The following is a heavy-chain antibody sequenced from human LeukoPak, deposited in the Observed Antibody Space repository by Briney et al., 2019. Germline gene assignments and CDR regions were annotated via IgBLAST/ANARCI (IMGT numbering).Heavy chain of an antibody. Sequence: GESLKISRRAAGYTFTSYRVAWVRQMPGKGLEWMGIIYPGDSESIYSPSFQGQVTISADKSISTAYLEWSSLKASDTAMYYCVRTVDNSGFYYDYFYAMDVWGQGTLVTVSS. CDR3: VRTVDNSGFYYDYFYAMDV. V-gene: IGHV5-51*01. CDR2: IYPGDSES. J-gene: IGHJ6*02. D-gene: IGHD3-22*01. CDR1: GYTFTSYR.